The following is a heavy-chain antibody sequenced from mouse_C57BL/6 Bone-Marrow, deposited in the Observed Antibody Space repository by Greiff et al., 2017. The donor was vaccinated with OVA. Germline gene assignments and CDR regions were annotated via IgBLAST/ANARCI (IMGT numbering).Heavy chain of an antibody. CDR2: IYPGDGDT. V-gene: IGHV1-82*01. CDR1: GYAFSSSW. J-gene: IGHJ3*01. Sequence: QVQLQQSGPELVKPGASVKISCKASGYAFSSSWMNWVKQRPGKGLEWIGRIYPGDGDTNYNGKFKGKATLTADKSSSTAYIQLSSLTSEDSAVYFCAKGDYDAWFAYWGQGTLVTVSA. CDR3: AKGDYDAWFAY. D-gene: IGHD2-4*01.